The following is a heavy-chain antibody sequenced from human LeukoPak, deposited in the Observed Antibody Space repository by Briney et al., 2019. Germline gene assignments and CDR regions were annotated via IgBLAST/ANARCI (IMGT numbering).Heavy chain of an antibody. CDR1: GGSISSSSYY. V-gene: IGHV4-39*07. Sequence: SETLSLTCTVSGGSISSSSYYWGWIRQPPGKGLEWIGGIYYSGSTYYNPSLKSRVTMSVDTSKNQFSLKLSSVTAADTAVYYCARDFGLYYFDYWGQGTLVTVSS. CDR3: ARDFGLYYFDY. J-gene: IGHJ4*02. CDR2: IYYSGST. D-gene: IGHD3-10*01.